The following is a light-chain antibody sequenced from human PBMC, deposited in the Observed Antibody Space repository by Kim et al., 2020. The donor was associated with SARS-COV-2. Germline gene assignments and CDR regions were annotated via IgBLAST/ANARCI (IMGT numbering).Light chain of an antibody. CDR2: DAS. Sequence: DIVLTQSPATLSLSPGEGATLSCRASQSVSSYIAWYQHKPGQPPRLLIYDASKRATDIPARFSGSGFGTDFTFTISSLEPEDSAIYYCQQRNNWATFGQGTRVEIK. J-gene: IGKJ1*01. CDR1: QSVSSY. CDR3: QQRNNWAT. V-gene: IGKV3-11*01.